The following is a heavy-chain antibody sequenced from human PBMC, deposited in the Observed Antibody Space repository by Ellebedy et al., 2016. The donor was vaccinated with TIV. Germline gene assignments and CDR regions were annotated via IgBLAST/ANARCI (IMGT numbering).Heavy chain of an antibody. CDR2: ISAYNGDI. V-gene: IGHV1-18*01. CDR1: GHTFTSFG. D-gene: IGHD6-6*01. Sequence: ASVKVSXXASGHTFTSFGLSWVRQAPGQGLEWMGWISAYNGDINYAQNFQGRVAMTTDTATSTVYVDLRSLRSDDTAVYYCARVSVDVVIGYHYFYMDIWGKGTTVTVSS. CDR3: ARVSVDVVIGYHYFYMDI. J-gene: IGHJ6*03.